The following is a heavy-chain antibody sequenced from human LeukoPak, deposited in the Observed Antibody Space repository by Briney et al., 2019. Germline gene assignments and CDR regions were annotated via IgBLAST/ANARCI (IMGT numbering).Heavy chain of an antibody. Sequence: GGSLRLSCAASGFTSSSYEMNWVRQAPGKGLEWVSYISSSGSTIYYADSVKGRFTISRDNAKNSLYLQMNSLRAEDTAVYYCARSSGSSGWYRRFDYWGQGTLVTVSS. CDR1: GFTSSSYE. CDR2: ISSSGSTI. CDR3: ARSSGSSGWYRRFDY. V-gene: IGHV3-48*03. D-gene: IGHD6-19*01. J-gene: IGHJ4*02.